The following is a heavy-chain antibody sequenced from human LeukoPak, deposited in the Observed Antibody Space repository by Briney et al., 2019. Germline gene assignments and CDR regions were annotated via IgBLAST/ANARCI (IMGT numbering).Heavy chain of an antibody. J-gene: IGHJ4*02. CDR1: GYTFTSYD. CDR2: INPNSGGT. V-gene: IGHV1-2*02. Sequence: GASVKVSCKASGYTFTSYDINWVRQATGQGLEWMGWINPNSGGTNYAQKFQGRVTMTRDTSISTAYMELSRLRSDDTAVYYCAREIDYGDYEDWGQGTLVTVSS. CDR3: AREIDYGDYED. D-gene: IGHD4-17*01.